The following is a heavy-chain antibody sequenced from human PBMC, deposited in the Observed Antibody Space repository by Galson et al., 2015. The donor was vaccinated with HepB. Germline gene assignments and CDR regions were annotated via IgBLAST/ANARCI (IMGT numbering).Heavy chain of an antibody. CDR2: IYYSGST. CDR3: AAVVVFPAGISYYYFALDV. J-gene: IGHJ6*02. CDR1: GGSISSYY. D-gene: IGHD2-2*02. V-gene: IGHV4-59*01. Sequence: ETLSLTCTVSGGSISSYYWSWIRQPPGKGLEWIGYIYYSGSTNYNPSLKSRVTISVDTSKNQFSLKLSSVTAADTAVYYCAAVVVFPAGISYYYFALDVWGQGTTVTVSS.